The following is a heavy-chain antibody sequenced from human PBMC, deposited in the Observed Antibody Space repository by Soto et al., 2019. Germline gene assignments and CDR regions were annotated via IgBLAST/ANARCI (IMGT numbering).Heavy chain of an antibody. CDR3: ASLYCSSTSCPYYYYYYYGMDV. D-gene: IGHD2-2*01. J-gene: IGHJ6*02. CDR2: ISAYNGNT. Sequence: ASVKVSCKASGYTFTSYGISWVRQAPGQGLEWMGWISAYNGNTNYAQKLQGRVTMTTDTSTSTAYMELRSLRSDDTAVYYCASLYCSSTSCPYYYYYYYGMDVWGQGTTVTVSS. CDR1: GYTFTSYG. V-gene: IGHV1-18*01.